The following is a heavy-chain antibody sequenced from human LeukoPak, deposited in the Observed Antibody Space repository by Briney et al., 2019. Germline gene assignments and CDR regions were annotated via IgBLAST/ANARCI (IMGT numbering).Heavy chain of an antibody. CDR2: INPSGGST. J-gene: IGHJ4*02. CDR1: GYTFTGYY. D-gene: IGHD2-2*01. Sequence: ASVKVSCKASGYTFTGYYMHWVRQAPGQGLEWMGIINPSGGSTSYAQKFQGRVIMTRDTSTSTVYMDLSSLRSEDTAVYYCATDGRSTDDYYFDYWGQGTLVTVSS. CDR3: ATDGRSTDDYYFDY. V-gene: IGHV1-46*01.